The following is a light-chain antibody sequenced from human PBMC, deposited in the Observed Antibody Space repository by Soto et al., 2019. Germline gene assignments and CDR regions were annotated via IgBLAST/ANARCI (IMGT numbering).Light chain of an antibody. CDR3: CSYAGSYTYVV. Sequence: QSVLTQPRSVSGSPGQSVTISCTGTSSDVGVYNYVSWYQHHPGKAPKLMIYDVNKRPSGVPDRFSGSKSGNTASLTISGLQAEDEAHYYCCSYAGSYTYVVFGGGTKLTVL. CDR2: DVN. CDR1: SSDVGVYNY. J-gene: IGLJ2*01. V-gene: IGLV2-11*01.